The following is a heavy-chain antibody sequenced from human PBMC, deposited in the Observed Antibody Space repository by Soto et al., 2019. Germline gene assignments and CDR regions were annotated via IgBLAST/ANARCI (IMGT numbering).Heavy chain of an antibody. Sequence: EVQLVESGGGLVKPGGSLRLSCAASGFTFSSCSINWVRQAPGKGLEWVSSISSSSTYIYYADSVKGRFTISRDNAKNLVYLQMNSLRAEDTAVYYCARVWGYGMDVWGQGTTVTVSS. CDR1: GFTFSSCS. V-gene: IGHV3-21*01. CDR2: ISSSSTYI. CDR3: ARVWGYGMDV. J-gene: IGHJ6*02. D-gene: IGHD3-16*01.